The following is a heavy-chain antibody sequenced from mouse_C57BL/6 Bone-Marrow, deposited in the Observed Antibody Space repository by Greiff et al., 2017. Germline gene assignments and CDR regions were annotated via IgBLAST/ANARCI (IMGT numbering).Heavy chain of an antibody. CDR3: AREVHYYGSSYYFDY. Sequence: EVKLVESGGGLVKPGGSLKLSCAASGFTFSSYTMSWVRQTPEKRLEWVATISGGGGNTYYPDSVKGRFTISRDNAKNTLYLQMSSLRSEDTALYYCAREVHYYGSSYYFDYWGQGTTLTVSS. J-gene: IGHJ2*01. D-gene: IGHD1-1*01. CDR2: ISGGGGNT. CDR1: GFTFSSYT. V-gene: IGHV5-9*01.